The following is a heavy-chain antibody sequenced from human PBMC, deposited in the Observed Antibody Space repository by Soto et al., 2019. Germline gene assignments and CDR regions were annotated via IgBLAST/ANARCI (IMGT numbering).Heavy chain of an antibody. J-gene: IGHJ1*01. Sequence: EVQLLESGGGLVQPGGSLRLTCAASGFSFSSYAMSWVRQAPGKGPEWVSGISASGGTTYYADSVKGRFTISRDNYKNKXYLQMNSLRAEDTAVYYCAKDPRVGYTYGIQYFQHWGQGTLVTVSS. CDR1: GFSFSSYA. CDR3: AKDPRVGYTYGIQYFQH. D-gene: IGHD5-18*01. V-gene: IGHV3-23*01. CDR2: ISASGGTT.